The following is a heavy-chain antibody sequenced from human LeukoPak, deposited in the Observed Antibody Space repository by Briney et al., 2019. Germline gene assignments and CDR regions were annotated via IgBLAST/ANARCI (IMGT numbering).Heavy chain of an antibody. V-gene: IGHV3-23*01. D-gene: IGHD3-22*01. CDR3: TTLLTMIH. Sequence: GGSLRLSCAASGFTFSNCAMSWVRQAPGKGLEWVSSFSGNGGATYYADSVKGRFTISRDNSKNMLYLQMNSLRAEDTAVYYCTTLLTMIHWGQGTLVTVSS. CDR2: FSGNGGAT. CDR1: GFTFSNCA. J-gene: IGHJ4*02.